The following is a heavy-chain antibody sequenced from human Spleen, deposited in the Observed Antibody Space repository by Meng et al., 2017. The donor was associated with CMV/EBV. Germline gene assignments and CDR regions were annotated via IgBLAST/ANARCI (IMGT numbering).Heavy chain of an antibody. CDR2: MNPSSDNT. J-gene: IGHJ6*01. V-gene: IGHV1-8*03. D-gene: IGHD3-10*01. CDR3: ARPSGEFRLLRKVGYYSMDV. Sequence: ASVKVSCKASGYTFISYDINWVRQATGQGLEWLGWMNPSSDNTGYAQKFQGRVTITRNTSISTVYMELRSLRSEDTAVYYCARPSGEFRLLRKVGYYSMDVWGQGTTVTVSS. CDR1: GYTFISYD.